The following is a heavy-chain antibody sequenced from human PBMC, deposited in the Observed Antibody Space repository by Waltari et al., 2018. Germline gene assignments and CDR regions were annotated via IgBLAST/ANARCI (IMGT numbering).Heavy chain of an antibody. J-gene: IGHJ4*02. V-gene: IGHV4-39*07. Sequence: QLQLQESGPGLVKPSETLSLTCTVSGGSISSSSYYWGWIRQPPGKGLEWIGSIYYSGSTYYNPSLKSRVTISVDTSKNQFSLKLSSVTAADTAVYYCARKWDEYYFDYWGQGTLVTVSS. CDR1: GGSISSSSYY. CDR2: IYYSGST. CDR3: ARKWDEYYFDY. D-gene: IGHD1-26*01.